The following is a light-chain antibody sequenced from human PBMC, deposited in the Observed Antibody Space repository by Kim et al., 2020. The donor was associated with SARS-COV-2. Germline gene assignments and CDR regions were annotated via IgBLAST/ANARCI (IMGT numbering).Light chain of an antibody. Sequence: VSVAPGKPARITCGGNNIGSTSVHWYQQKPGQAPVLVIYYDSDRPSGIPERFSGSNSGNTATLTISRVDAGDEADYYCQVWDRGVVFGGGTQLTVL. CDR2: YDS. J-gene: IGLJ2*01. V-gene: IGLV3-21*04. CDR1: NIGSTS. CDR3: QVWDRGVV.